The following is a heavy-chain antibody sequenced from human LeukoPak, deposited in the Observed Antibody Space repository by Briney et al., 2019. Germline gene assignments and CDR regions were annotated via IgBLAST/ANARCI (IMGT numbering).Heavy chain of an antibody. CDR1: GGSFSGYY. Sequence: SETLSLTCAVYGGSFSGYYWSWIRQPPGKGLEWIGEINHSGSTNYNPSLKSRVTISVDTSKNQFSLKLSSVTAADTAVYYCARGPYDYVWGSSLDPIDYWGQGTLVTVPS. D-gene: IGHD3-16*01. CDR3: ARGPYDYVWGSSLDPIDY. V-gene: IGHV4-34*01. CDR2: INHSGST. J-gene: IGHJ4*02.